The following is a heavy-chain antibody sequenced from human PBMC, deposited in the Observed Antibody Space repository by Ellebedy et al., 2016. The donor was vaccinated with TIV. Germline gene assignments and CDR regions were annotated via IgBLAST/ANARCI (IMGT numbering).Heavy chain of an antibody. J-gene: IGHJ4*02. CDR2: ISGRGDKT. CDR1: GITFSSHA. V-gene: IGHV3-23*01. Sequence: GESLKISCAASGITFSSHAISWVRQTPGKGLEWVSAISGRGDKTYYTDSVKGRFTISRDNSQNTLYLQMNSLRAADTAVYYCAKELHMWGTIMIDCWGPGTLVTVSS. CDR3: AKELHMWGTIMIDC. D-gene: IGHD3-16*01.